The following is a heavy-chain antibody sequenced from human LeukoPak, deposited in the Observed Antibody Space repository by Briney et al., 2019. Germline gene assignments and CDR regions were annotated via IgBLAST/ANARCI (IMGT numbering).Heavy chain of an antibody. J-gene: IGHJ4*02. CDR1: GGTFSSYA. Sequence: ASVKVSCKASGGTFSSYAISWVRQAPGQGLEWMGGIIPIFGTANYAQKFQGRVTITADESTSTAYMELSSLRSEDTAVYYCGRGYGSGGPLDYWGQGTLVTVSS. V-gene: IGHV1-69*01. CDR3: GRGYGSGGPLDY. CDR2: IIPIFGTA. D-gene: IGHD3-10*01.